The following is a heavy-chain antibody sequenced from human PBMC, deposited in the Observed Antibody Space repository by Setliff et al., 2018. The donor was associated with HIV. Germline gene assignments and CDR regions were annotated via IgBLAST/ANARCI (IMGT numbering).Heavy chain of an antibody. J-gene: IGHJ4*02. CDR2: IWFDGTNK. V-gene: IGHV3-33*06. D-gene: IGHD6-6*01. CDR1: GFTFNNYG. CDR3: AKWAMQQLVPGY. Sequence: PGGSLRLSCAASGFTFNNYGIHWVRQAPGKGLEWVAVIWFDGTNKYYGDSVKGRFTISRDNSRNMVYLQMNSLRAEDTAVYYCAKWAMQQLVPGYWGQGTLVTVS.